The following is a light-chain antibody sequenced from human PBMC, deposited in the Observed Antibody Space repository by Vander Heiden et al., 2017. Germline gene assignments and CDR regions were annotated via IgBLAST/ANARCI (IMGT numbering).Light chain of an antibody. CDR3: QQYNSYPCR. Sequence: DIPMTQSPSTLSASVGDRVTITCRASQSISSWLAWYQQKPGKAPKLLIYKASSLESGVPSRFSGSGSGTEFTLTISSLQPDDFATYYCQQYNSYPCRFGQGTKVEIK. CDR2: KAS. J-gene: IGKJ1*01. V-gene: IGKV1-5*03. CDR1: QSISSW.